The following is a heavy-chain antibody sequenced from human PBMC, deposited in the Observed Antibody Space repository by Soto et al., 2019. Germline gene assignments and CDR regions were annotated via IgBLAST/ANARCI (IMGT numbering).Heavy chain of an antibody. V-gene: IGHV3-23*01. CDR1: GFSFSTYG. J-gene: IGHJ4*02. Sequence: EVQLLESGGGLVQPGGSLRLSCAVSGFSFSTYGVTWVRQAPGKGLEWVSGVSGGSGTTHYADSVKGRFTITGDTSKNTVYLQMNSLRVEDTAVYYCAKWNCYGDHWGQGTLVTVSS. CDR3: AKWNCYGDH. CDR2: VSGGSGTT. D-gene: IGHD1-7*01.